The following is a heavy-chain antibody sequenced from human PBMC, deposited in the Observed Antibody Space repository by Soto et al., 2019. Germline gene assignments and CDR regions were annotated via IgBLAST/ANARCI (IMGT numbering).Heavy chain of an antibody. J-gene: IGHJ4*02. CDR3: ARQYCSSTRCYQYFDY. D-gene: IGHD2-2*01. V-gene: IGHV4-59*08. Sequence: QVQLQESGPGLVKPSETLSLTCTVSGGSINSYYWSWIRQSPEKGLEWIGYIYSSGSTNDNPSLKSRVTISVATSKNQFSLKLSSVTAADTAVYYCARQYCSSTRCYQYFDYWGQGTLVTVSS. CDR1: GGSINSYY. CDR2: IYSSGST.